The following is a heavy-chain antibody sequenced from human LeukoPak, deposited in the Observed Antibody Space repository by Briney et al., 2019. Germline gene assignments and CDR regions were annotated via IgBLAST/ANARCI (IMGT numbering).Heavy chain of an antibody. CDR1: GFTFSSYG. D-gene: IGHD1-26*01. CDR3: VTSRRTGTYLEGYFDL. CDR2: ISGSGGTT. V-gene: IGHV3-23*01. J-gene: IGHJ2*01. Sequence: GGSLILSCAASGFTFSSYGMHWVRQAPGKGLEWVSTISGSGGTTYYADSVKGRFTISRDNSKNTLHLQMNTLRAEDTAIFYCVTSRRTGTYLEGYFDLWGRGTLVTVSS.